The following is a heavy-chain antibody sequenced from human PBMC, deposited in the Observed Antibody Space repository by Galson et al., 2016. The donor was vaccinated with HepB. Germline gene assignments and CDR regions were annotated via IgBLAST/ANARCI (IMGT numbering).Heavy chain of an antibody. CDR1: GFTFITYS. CDR3: ARDYARAFDI. D-gene: IGHD3-16*01. CDR2: ISSSSSFI. Sequence: SLRLSCAPSGFTFITYSMNWVRQAPGRGLEWVSSISSSSSFIYYADSVKGRFTISRDNAKNSLYLQMYSLRAEDTAVYYCARDYARAFDIWGQGTMVTVSS. J-gene: IGHJ3*02. V-gene: IGHV3-21*01.